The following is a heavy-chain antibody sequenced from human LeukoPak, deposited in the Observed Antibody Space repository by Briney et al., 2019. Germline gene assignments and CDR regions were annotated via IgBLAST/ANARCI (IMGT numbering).Heavy chain of an antibody. CDR1: GGSLSSSSYY. Sequence: PSETLSLTCTVSGGSLSSSSYYWGWIRQPPGKGLEWIGSINYSGSTYYNPSLKSRVTISVDTSKNQFFLKLSSVIAADTAVYYCARKYYYYQYMDVWGKGTTVTISS. CDR2: INYSGST. CDR3: ARKYYYYQYMDV. J-gene: IGHJ6*03. V-gene: IGHV4-39*01.